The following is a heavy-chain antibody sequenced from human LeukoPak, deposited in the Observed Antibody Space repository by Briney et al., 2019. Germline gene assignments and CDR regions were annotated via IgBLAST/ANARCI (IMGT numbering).Heavy chain of an antibody. Sequence: PGGSLRLSCAASGFTFSSYAMSWFRQAPGKGLEWVSVISGSGGSTYYADSVKGRFTISRDNSKNTLYLQMNSLRAEDTAVYYCAKDPRAPPYYYYGMDVWGQGTTVTVSS. CDR2: ISGSGGST. V-gene: IGHV3-23*01. CDR3: AKDPRAPPYYYYGMDV. J-gene: IGHJ6*02. CDR1: GFTFSSYA.